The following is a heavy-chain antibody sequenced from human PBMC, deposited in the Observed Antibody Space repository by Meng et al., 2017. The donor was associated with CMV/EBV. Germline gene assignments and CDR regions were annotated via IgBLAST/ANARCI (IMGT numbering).Heavy chain of an antibody. V-gene: IGHV4-4*07. Sequence: QLRHQGTGPGRVKPSETRSLTCPVLGGSISSYDWSWLRQPAGKGLEWIGRIYTSGSTNYNPSLKSRVTMSVDTSKNQFSLKLSSVTAADTAVYYCAREIVVVPAAIDNWFDPWGQGTLVTVSS. D-gene: IGHD2-2*02. CDR2: IYTSGST. J-gene: IGHJ5*02. CDR3: AREIVVVPAAIDNWFDP. CDR1: GGSISSYD.